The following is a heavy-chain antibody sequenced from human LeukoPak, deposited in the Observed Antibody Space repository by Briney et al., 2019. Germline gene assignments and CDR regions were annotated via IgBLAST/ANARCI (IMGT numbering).Heavy chain of an antibody. D-gene: IGHD3-10*01. CDR1: GFTFSDYY. CDR2: INWNGGST. J-gene: IGHJ6*03. V-gene: IGHV3-20*04. CDR3: ARHPEGLMVRGVYYYYYMDV. Sequence: GGSLRLSCAASGFTFSDYYMSWIRQAPGKGLEWVSGINWNGGSTGYADSVKGRFTISRDNAKNSLYLQMNSLRAEDTALYYCARHPEGLMVRGVYYYYYMDVWGKGTTVTVSS.